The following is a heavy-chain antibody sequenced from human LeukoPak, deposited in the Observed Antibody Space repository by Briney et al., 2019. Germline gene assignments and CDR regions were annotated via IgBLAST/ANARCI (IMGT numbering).Heavy chain of an antibody. V-gene: IGHV4-4*07. CDR1: GDSISTYY. CDR3: ARDSYYYGSGSYPLDY. J-gene: IGHJ4*02. CDR2: IYTSGST. D-gene: IGHD3-10*01. Sequence: SETLSLTCTVSGDSISTYYWSWIRQPAGKGLEWIGRIYTSGSTNYNPSLKSRVTMSVDTSKNQFSLNLSSVTAADTAVYYCARDSYYYGSGSYPLDYWGQGTLVTVSS.